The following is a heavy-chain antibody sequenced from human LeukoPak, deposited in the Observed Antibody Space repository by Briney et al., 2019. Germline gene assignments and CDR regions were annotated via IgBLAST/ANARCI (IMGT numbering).Heavy chain of an antibody. Sequence: SVKVSCKASGGTFSSYAISWVRQAPGQGLEWMEGIIPIFGTANYAQKFQGRVTITTDESTSTAYMELSSLRSEDTAVYYCAREDVIAAAGTGAFDIRGQGTMVTVSS. CDR2: IIPIFGTA. D-gene: IGHD6-13*01. CDR1: GGTFSSYA. J-gene: IGHJ3*02. V-gene: IGHV1-69*05. CDR3: AREDVIAAAGTGAFDI.